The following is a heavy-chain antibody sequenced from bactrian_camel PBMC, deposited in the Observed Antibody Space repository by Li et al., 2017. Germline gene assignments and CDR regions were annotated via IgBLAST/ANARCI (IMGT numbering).Heavy chain of an antibody. CDR1: GYTFSRAC. CDR3: AVDLLTNVDDCLTRSWWEYPSDFIY. V-gene: IGHV3-2*01. CDR2: IDYTGTT. J-gene: IGHJ4*01. D-gene: IGHD3*01. Sequence: HVQLVESGGGVVRPGGSLRLSCAASGYTFSRACIGWIRQSPGKERERVATIDYTGTTTYADSVKGRFTISQEHAKNSLDLQMNSLKPEDSAMYYCAVDLLTNVDDCLTRSWWEYPSDFIYWGQGTQVTVS.